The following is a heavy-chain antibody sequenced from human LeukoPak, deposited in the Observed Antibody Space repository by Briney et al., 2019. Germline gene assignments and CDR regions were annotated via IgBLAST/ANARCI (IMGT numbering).Heavy chain of an antibody. CDR2: INPSGGST. D-gene: IGHD4-23*01. J-gene: IGHJ4*02. CDR1: GYTFTSYY. CDR3: ARGITVVTHSEGYFDY. V-gene: IGHV1-46*01. Sequence: ASVKVSCKASGYTFTSYYMHWVRQAPGQGLEWMGIINPSGGSTSYAQKFQGRVTMTRDTSTSTVYMELSSLRSEDTAVYYCARGITVVTHSEGYFDYWGQGTLVTVSS.